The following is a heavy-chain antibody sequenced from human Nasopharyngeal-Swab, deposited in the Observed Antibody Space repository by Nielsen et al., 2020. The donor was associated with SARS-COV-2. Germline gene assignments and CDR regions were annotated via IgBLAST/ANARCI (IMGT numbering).Heavy chain of an antibody. J-gene: IGHJ5*02. CDR1: GFTFSSYA. CDR2: ISSNGGST. CDR3: VKPVHITMVRGVMSGPHWFDP. Sequence: GESLKISCSASGFTFSSYAMHWVRQAPGKGLEYVSAISSNGGSTYYADSVKGRFTISRDNSKNTLYLQMSSLRAEDTAVYYCVKPVHITMVRGVMSGPHWFDPWGQGTLVTVSS. D-gene: IGHD3-10*01. V-gene: IGHV3-64D*06.